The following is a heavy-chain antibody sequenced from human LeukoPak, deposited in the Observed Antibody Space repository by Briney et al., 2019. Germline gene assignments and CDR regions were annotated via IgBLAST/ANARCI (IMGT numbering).Heavy chain of an antibody. CDR1: GGTFSSYA. CDR2: IIPIFGTA. V-gene: IGHV1-69*06. Sequence: SVKVSCKASGGTFSSYAISWVRQAPGQGLEWMGGIIPIFGTANYAQKFQGRVTITADKSTSTAYMELSSLRAEDTAVYYCARGPVTTIYYFDYWGQGTLVTVSS. J-gene: IGHJ4*02. D-gene: IGHD4-17*01. CDR3: ARGPVTTIYYFDY.